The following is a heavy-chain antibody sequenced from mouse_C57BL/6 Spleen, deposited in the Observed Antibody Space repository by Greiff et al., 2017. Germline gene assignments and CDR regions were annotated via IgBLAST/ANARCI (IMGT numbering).Heavy chain of an antibody. CDR2: ISSGGDYI. D-gene: IGHD2-4*01. CDR3: TREWYDYEGYWYFDV. CDR1: GFTFSSYA. J-gene: IGHJ1*03. V-gene: IGHV5-9-1*02. Sequence: EVKLVESGGGLVKPGGSLKLSCAASGFTFSSYAMSWVRQTPEKRLAWVAYISSGGDYIYYADTVKGRFTISRDNARNTLYLQMSSLKSEDTAMYYCTREWYDYEGYWYFDVWGTGTTVTVSS.